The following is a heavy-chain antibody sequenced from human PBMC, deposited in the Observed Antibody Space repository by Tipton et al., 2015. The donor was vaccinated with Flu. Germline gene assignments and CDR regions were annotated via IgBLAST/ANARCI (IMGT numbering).Heavy chain of an antibody. D-gene: IGHD2-15*01. CDR2: ISGSGGST. Sequence: SLRLSCAASGFTFSSYAMSWVRQAPGKGLGWVSAISGSGGSTYYADSVKGRFTISRDNSKNTLYLQMNSLRAEDTAVYYCAKLPSSGGSPYYFDYWGQGTLVTVSS. CDR3: AKLPSSGGSPYYFDY. J-gene: IGHJ4*02. CDR1: GFTFSSYA. V-gene: IGHV3-23*01.